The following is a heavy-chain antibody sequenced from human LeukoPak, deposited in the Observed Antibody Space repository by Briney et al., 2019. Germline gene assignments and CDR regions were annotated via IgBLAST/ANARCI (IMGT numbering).Heavy chain of an antibody. CDR1: GYTFIDYT. D-gene: IGHD3-22*01. V-gene: IGHV1-3*01. CDR3: ANPRYDSSGYYYVD. CDR2: INGGSGNT. J-gene: IGHJ4*02. Sequence: ASVTVSCKASGYTFIDYTMHWLRQAPGQRLDWMGWINGGSGNTKYSPEFQGRVTITRDTSASTAYMELSSLRSEDTAVYYCANPRYDSSGYYYVDWGQGTLVTVSS.